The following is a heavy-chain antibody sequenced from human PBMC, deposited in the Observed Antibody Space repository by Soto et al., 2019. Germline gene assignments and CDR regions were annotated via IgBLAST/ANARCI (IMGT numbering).Heavy chain of an antibody. J-gene: IGHJ4*02. D-gene: IGHD2-2*01. CDR1: GGSISSSSYS. Sequence: QLQLQESGPGLVKPSETLSLTCTVSGGSISSSSYSCGWIRQAPGKGLEWIGSIYYSGSTYYNPSLKSRVTISLDTSKNQISLKLSSVTAADTAVYYCGRHRCSRTSCYGDYWGQGTLLTVSS. CDR3: GRHRCSRTSCYGDY. CDR2: IYYSGST. V-gene: IGHV4-39*01.